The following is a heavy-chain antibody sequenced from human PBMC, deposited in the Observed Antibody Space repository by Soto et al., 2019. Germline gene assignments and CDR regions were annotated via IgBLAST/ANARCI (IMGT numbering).Heavy chain of an antibody. V-gene: IGHV1-46*01. CDR2: INPSGGST. D-gene: IGHD6-19*01. Sequence: ASVKVSCKASGYTFTSYYMHWVRQAPGQGLEWMGIINPSGGSTSYAQKFQGRVTMTRDTSTSTVYMELSSLRSEDTAVYYCARDHRGWYGYYYYGMDVWGQGTTVT. CDR3: ARDHRGWYGYYYYGMDV. CDR1: GYTFTSYY. J-gene: IGHJ6*02.